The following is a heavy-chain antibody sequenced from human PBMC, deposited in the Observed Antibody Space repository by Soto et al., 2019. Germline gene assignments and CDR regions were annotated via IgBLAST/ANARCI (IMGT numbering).Heavy chain of an antibody. CDR1: GASFYNFA. J-gene: IGHJ4*02. CDR2: LTPVFRTA. CDR3: AGVDCGGGTCYSGGVDY. V-gene: IGHV1-69*01. Sequence: QVDLVQSGAEVKKPGSSVTVSCKASGASFYNFALYWVRQAPGQGLEWVGGLTPVFRTAIYSQKFQGRVTITADASTTTAYMELSNLRSDDTAVFYCAGVDCGGGTCYSGGVDYWGQGTLVTVSS. D-gene: IGHD2-15*01.